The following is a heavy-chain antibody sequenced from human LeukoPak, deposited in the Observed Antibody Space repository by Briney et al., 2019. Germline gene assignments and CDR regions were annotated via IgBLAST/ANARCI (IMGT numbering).Heavy chain of an antibody. CDR1: GGSISSGGYY. J-gene: IGHJ5*02. D-gene: IGHD4-17*01. Sequence: SETLSLTCTVSGGSISSGGYYWSWIRQHPGKGLEWIGYIYYSGSTYYNPSLKSRATISVDTSKNQFSLKLSSVTAADTAVYYCARAHTTVTANWFDPWGQGTLATVSS. V-gene: IGHV4-31*03. CDR3: ARAHTTVTANWFDP. CDR2: IYYSGST.